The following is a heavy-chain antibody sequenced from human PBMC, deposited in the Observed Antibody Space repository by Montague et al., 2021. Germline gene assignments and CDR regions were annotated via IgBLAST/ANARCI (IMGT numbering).Heavy chain of an antibody. V-gene: IGHV3-23*01. J-gene: IGHJ5*02. CDR1: GYDFRRYD. D-gene: IGHD3-22*01. CDR2: ISSTGGAT. CDR3: VESAVVVTSYSWIDT. Sequence: SLRLSCAVSGYDFRRYDMYWVRQAPGKGLESVSGISSTGGATYYADSVKGRFTISRDYSKDTLSLQMNSLRVEDTAIYYCVESAVVVTSYSWIDTWGQGTLVTVSS.